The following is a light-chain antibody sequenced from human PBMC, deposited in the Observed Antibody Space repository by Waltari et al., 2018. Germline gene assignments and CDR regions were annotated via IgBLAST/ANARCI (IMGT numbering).Light chain of an antibody. Sequence: DIVMTQSPDSLAVSLGERATINCKSSQSVLYSSNNKNYLAWHQQKPGQPPKLLLYWASTRESGVPDRFSGSGSGTDFTLTISTLQAEDVAIYYCQQYYSTPHTFGQGTKLEIK. CDR3: QQYYSTPHT. CDR1: QSVLYSSNNKNY. CDR2: WAS. V-gene: IGKV4-1*01. J-gene: IGKJ2*01.